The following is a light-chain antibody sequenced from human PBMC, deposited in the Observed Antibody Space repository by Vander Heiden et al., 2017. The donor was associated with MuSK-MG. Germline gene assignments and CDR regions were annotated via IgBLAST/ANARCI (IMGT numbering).Light chain of an antibody. V-gene: IGLV2-14*01. CDR1: SSDVGGYNY. J-gene: IGLJ2*01. Sequence: QSALTQPAPVSGSPGQSITISCTGTSSDVGGYNYVSWYQQHPGNAPKLMLYDVSNRPSGVSNRFSGSKSGTTASLTISGLQAEDEADYYFSSYTSTSTEDFGGGTKLTVL. CDR2: DVS. CDR3: SSYTSTSTED.